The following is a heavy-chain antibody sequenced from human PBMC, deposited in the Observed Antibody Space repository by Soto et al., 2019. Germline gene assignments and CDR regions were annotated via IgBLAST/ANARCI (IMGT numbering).Heavy chain of an antibody. D-gene: IGHD3-3*01. CDR3: ARDGPLRFMEWSRNYYYGMDV. V-gene: IGHV4-30-4*01. CDR2: IYYSGST. CDR1: GGSISSGDYY. J-gene: IGHJ6*02. Sequence: SETLSLTCTVSGGSISSGDYYWSWIRQPPGKGLEWIGYIYYSGSTYYNPSLKGRVTISVDTPKNQFSLKVSSVTAADTAVYYCARDGPLRFMEWSRNYYYGMDVWGQGTTVTVSS.